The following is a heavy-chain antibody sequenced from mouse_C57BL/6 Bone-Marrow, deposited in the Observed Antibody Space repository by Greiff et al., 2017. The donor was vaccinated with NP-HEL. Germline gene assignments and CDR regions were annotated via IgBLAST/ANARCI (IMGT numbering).Heavy chain of an antibody. D-gene: IGHD1-1*02. CDR1: GFSLTSYG. CDR2: IWSGGST. V-gene: IGHV2-2*01. CDR3: ARTWWDY. J-gene: IGHJ2*01. Sequence: QVQLQQSGPGLVQPSQSLSITCTVSGFSLTSYGVHWVRQSPGKGLEWLRVIWSGGSTDYNAAFISRLSISKDNSKSQVFFKMNSLQADDTAIYYCARTWWDYWGQGTTLTVSS.